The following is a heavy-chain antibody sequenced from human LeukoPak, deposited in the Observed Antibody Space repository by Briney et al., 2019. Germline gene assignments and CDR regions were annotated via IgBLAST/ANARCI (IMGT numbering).Heavy chain of an antibody. D-gene: IGHD3-22*01. CDR2: IIPIFGTA. CDR1: GGTFSSYA. J-gene: IGHJ4*02. V-gene: IGHV1-69*05. CDR3: ATVWDSSGYPAFDY. Sequence: SVRVSCKASGGTFSSYAISWVRQAPGQGLEWMGGIIPIFGTANYAQKFQGRVTMTTDTSTSTAYMELRSLRSDDTAVYYCATVWDSSGYPAFDYWGQGTLVTVSS.